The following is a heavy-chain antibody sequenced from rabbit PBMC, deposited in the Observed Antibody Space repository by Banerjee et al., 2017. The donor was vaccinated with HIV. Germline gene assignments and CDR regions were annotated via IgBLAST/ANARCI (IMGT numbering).Heavy chain of an antibody. CDR2: IDAGSSGST. CDR1: GFTLSNYW. Sequence: QEQLLESGGDLVKPEGSLTLTCTASGFTLSNYWICWVRQAPGKGLEWIASIDAGSSGSTYYANWAKGRFTISKTSSTTVSLQMTSLTAADTATYFCARSWWLWGPGTLVTVS. D-gene: IGHD4-2*01. J-gene: IGHJ4*01. CDR3: ARSWWL. V-gene: IGHV1S45*01.